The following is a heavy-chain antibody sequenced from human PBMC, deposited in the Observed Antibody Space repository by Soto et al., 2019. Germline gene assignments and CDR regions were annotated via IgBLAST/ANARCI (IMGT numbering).Heavy chain of an antibody. CDR3: ARGAFWYSTSTSDDAFDV. Sequence: GGSLRLSCAASGFQFSSYEMNWVRQAPGKGLERVAHISHSGATIFYADSVKGRFTISRDNTNNSLSLQMNSLRAEDTAVYYCARGAFWYSTSTSDDAFDVWGQGTVVTVSS. CDR1: GFQFSSYE. CDR2: ISHSGATI. V-gene: IGHV3-48*03. D-gene: IGHD6-6*01. J-gene: IGHJ3*01.